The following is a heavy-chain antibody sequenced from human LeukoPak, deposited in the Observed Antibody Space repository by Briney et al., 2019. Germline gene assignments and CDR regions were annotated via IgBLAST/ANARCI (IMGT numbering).Heavy chain of an antibody. CDR3: AKGTMVRGVIITPFDY. Sequence: PVGSLRLSCAASGFTFSSYVMSCVRQAAGKGLEWVSAISGSGGSTYYADSVKGRFTISRDNSKNTLYLQMNSLRAEDTAVYYCAKGTMVRGVIITPFDYWGQGTLVTVSS. CDR2: ISGSGGST. V-gene: IGHV3-23*01. D-gene: IGHD3-10*01. J-gene: IGHJ4*02. CDR1: GFTFSSYV.